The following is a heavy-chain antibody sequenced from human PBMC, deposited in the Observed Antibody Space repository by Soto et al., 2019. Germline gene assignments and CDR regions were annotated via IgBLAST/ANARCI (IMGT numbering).Heavy chain of an antibody. D-gene: IGHD3-3*01. Sequence: GASVKVSCKASGGTFSSYAISWVRQAPGQGLEWMGGIIPIFGTANYAQKFQGRVTITADESTSTAYMELSSLRSEDTAVYYCARRGKIFGVVRLGYYYGMDVWGQGTTVTVSS. J-gene: IGHJ6*02. CDR3: ARRGKIFGVVRLGYYYGMDV. V-gene: IGHV1-69*13. CDR1: GGTFSSYA. CDR2: IIPIFGTA.